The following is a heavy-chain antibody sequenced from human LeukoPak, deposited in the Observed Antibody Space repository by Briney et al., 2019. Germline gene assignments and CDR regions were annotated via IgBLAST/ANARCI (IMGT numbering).Heavy chain of an antibody. Sequence: GGSLRLSCAASGFALSSHRMTWVRQVPGRGPEWVANVNRDGSETYYLDSVKGRFTISKDNAKNSLYLQMDSLRAEDTALYHCARNNGMDVWGQGTTVIVSS. V-gene: IGHV3-7*03. CDR3: ARNNGMDV. CDR2: VNRDGSET. CDR1: GFALSSHR. J-gene: IGHJ6*02.